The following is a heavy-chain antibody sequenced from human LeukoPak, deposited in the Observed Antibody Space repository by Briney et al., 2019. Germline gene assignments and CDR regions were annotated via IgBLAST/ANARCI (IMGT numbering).Heavy chain of an antibody. CDR3: ARDSSGPTRPFDY. D-gene: IGHD6-19*01. CDR1: GFTFSSYS. Sequence: PGGSLSLSCAASGFTFSSYSMNWVRQAPGKGLEWVSSISSSSSYIYYADSVKGRFTISRDNAKNSLYLQMNSLRAEDTAVYYCARDSSGPTRPFDYWGQGTLVTVSS. V-gene: IGHV3-21*01. J-gene: IGHJ4*02. CDR2: ISSSSSYI.